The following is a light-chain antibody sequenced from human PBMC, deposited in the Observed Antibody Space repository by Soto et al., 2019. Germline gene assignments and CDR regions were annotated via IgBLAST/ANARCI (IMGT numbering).Light chain of an antibody. CDR2: SEG. CDR3: EAWDDSLNGQRV. CDR1: NSNIGGDT. Sequence: QSVLTQPPSASGTPGQTVTISCAGSNSNIGGDTINWYQQVPGLAPRLLVYSEGQRPSGVPARFSGSRSGTSASLTISGLQPEDEAYYYCEAWDDSLNGQRVFGGGTKLTVL. J-gene: IGLJ3*02. V-gene: IGLV1-44*01.